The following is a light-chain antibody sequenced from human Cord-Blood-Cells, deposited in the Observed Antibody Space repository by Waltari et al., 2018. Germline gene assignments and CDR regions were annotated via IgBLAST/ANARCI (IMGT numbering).Light chain of an antibody. CDR1: SSDVGGYNY. J-gene: IGLJ1*01. Sequence: QSALTQPASVSGSPGQSITISCTGTSSDVGGYNYVSWYQQHPDNAPKLMIYEVSNRPSGVSNRFSGSKSGNTASLTISGLQAEDEADYYCSSYTSSSTLVFGTGTKVTVL. CDR2: EVS. V-gene: IGLV2-14*01. CDR3: SSYTSSSTLV.